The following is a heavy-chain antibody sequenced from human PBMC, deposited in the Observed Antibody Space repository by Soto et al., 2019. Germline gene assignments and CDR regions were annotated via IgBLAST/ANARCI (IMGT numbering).Heavy chain of an antibody. CDR3: ARGIAAAALDY. Sequence: PGGSLRLSCAAAGFTFRSYGMHWVRQAPGKGLEWVAVISYDGSNKYYADSVKGRFTISRHNSKNTLYLQMNSLRAEDTAVYYCARGIAAAALDYWGQGTLVTVSS. V-gene: IGHV3-30*03. D-gene: IGHD6-13*01. J-gene: IGHJ4*02. CDR2: ISYDGSNK. CDR1: GFTFRSYG.